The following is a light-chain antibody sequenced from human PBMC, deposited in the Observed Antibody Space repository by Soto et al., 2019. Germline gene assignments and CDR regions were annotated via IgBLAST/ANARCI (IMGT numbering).Light chain of an antibody. J-gene: IGKJ3*01. CDR2: GAS. Sequence: EVVLTQSPVTLSLSPGERATPSCRASHSVSSPYLAWYQQKPGQPPRLLIYGASSRATDIPDRFIGSGSGTEFTLTIARLAPEDFAMYYCQQYGSSPFTFGPGTKVDI. CDR3: QQYGSSPFT. CDR1: HSVSSPY. V-gene: IGKV3-20*01.